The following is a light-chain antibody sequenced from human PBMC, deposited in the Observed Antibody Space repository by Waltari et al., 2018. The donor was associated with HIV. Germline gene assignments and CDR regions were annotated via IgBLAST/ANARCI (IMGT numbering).Light chain of an antibody. CDR2: NTN. J-gene: IGLJ2*01. CDR3: VLYMGRGIVV. V-gene: IGLV8-61*01. CDR1: SAPVSTSSS. Sequence: QPVVTQDPSFSVSPGGPVTPPCGLSSAPVSTSSSPSWYQQTPGQAPRTLIYNTNTRSSGVPDRFSGSILGNKAALTITGAQADDESDYYCVLYMGRGIVVFGGGTSLTVL.